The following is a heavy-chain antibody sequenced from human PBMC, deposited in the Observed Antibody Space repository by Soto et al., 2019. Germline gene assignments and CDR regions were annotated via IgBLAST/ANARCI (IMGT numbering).Heavy chain of an antibody. Sequence: QVQLVESGGGVVQPGRSLRLSCAASGFTFSSYGMHWVRQAPGKGLEWVAVIWYDGSNKYYADSVKGRFTISRDNSKNTLYLQMNSLRAEDTAVYYCARGEWELLPRDFDYYYGMDVW. D-gene: IGHD1-26*01. CDR2: IWYDGSNK. J-gene: IGHJ6*01. CDR3: ARGEWELLPRDFDYYYGMDV. CDR1: GFTFSSYG. V-gene: IGHV3-33*01.